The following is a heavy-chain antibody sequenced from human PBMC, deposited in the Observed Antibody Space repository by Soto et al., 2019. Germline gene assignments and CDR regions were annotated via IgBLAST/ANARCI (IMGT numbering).Heavy chain of an antibody. CDR1: GFIFSDYG. Sequence: QVHLVGSGGGVAQPGRSLRISCAASGFIFSDYGMHWVRQAPGKGLEWMAIISSDGSDKYYADSVKGRFTISRDNSKNTLYLQMNSLRAEDTAVYYCAKNHLPQSYYDLPWFDPWGQGTLVTVSS. D-gene: IGHD3-3*01. CDR2: ISSDGSDK. V-gene: IGHV3-30*18. J-gene: IGHJ5*02. CDR3: AKNHLPQSYYDLPWFDP.